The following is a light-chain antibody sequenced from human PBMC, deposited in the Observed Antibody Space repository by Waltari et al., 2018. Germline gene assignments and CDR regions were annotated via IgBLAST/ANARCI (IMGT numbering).Light chain of an antibody. CDR3: SSYTGTTTPRV. CDR2: EGN. J-gene: IGLJ3*02. CDR1: SSGVGTYNL. Sequence: QSALTQPASVSGSPGQSLLIPCTETSSGVGTYNLVSWYQQHKGKASKVIIYEGNPRPSAVSHRFSGSRSGNTVSLTISGLQAEDEADYYCSSYTGTTTPRVFGGGTKLTVL. V-gene: IGLV2-23*01.